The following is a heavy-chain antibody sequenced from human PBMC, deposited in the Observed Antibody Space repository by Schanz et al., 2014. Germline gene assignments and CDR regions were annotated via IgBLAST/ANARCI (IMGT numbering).Heavy chain of an antibody. CDR1: GLTFTSAW. CDR3: ARDNRYYLFDY. Sequence: EVQLVESGGGLVKPGGSLRLSCATSGLTFTSAWMSWVRQAPGKGLEWVSFIYIGGNTYYADSVKGRFTIYRDNSKNTLYLQLGSLSAEDTAVYFCARDNRYYLFDYWGQGALVTVSS. CDR2: IYIGGNT. D-gene: IGHD3-16*02. J-gene: IGHJ4*02. V-gene: IGHV3-66*01.